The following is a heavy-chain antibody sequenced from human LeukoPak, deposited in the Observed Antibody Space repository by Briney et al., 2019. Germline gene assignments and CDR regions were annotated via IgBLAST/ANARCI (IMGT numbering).Heavy chain of an antibody. Sequence: SETLSLTCAVYGGSFSGYYWSWIRQPPGKGLEWIGEINHSGSTNYNPSLKSRVTISVDTSKNQFSLKLSSVTAADTAVYYCASWSGYYLAYWGQGTLVTVSS. CDR1: GGSFSGYY. J-gene: IGHJ4*02. D-gene: IGHD3-3*01. CDR3: ASWSGYYLAY. CDR2: INHSGST. V-gene: IGHV4-34*01.